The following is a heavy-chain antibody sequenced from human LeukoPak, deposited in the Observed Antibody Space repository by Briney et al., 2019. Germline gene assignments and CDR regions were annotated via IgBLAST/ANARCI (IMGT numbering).Heavy chain of an antibody. D-gene: IGHD5-24*01. V-gene: IGHV3-7*01. CDR3: VRWGWLQSEFDY. CDR1: GFTVSSYW. J-gene: IGHJ4*02. Sequence: PGGSLRLSCAASGFTVSSYWMSWVRQAPQKGLEWVASIKGDGSETFYVDSVKGRFTISRDNAQRSLFLQMNSLRAEDTAVYYCVRWGWLQSEFDYWGQGTLVTVSS. CDR2: IKGDGSET.